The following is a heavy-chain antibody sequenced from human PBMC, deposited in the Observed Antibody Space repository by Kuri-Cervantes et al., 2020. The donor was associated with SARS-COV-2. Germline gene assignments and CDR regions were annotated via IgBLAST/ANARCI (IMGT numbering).Heavy chain of an antibody. CDR3: ARASSEIMITFGGVIGWFDP. D-gene: IGHD3-16*01. CDR1: GFTFSGHW. J-gene: IGHJ5*02. Sequence: GGSLRLSCAASGFTFSGHWMQWVRQAPGKGLVWVSSISSSSSYIYYADSVKGRFTISRDNAKNSLYLQMNGLRPEDTAVYYCARASSEIMITFGGVIGWFDPWGQGTLVTVSS. V-gene: IGHV3-21*04. CDR2: ISSSSSYI.